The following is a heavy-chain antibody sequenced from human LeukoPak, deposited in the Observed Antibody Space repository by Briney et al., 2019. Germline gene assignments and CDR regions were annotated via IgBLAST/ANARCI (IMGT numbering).Heavy chain of an antibody. J-gene: IGHJ4*02. CDR3: AKVGRSGWYWAY. D-gene: IGHD6-19*01. V-gene: IGHV3-23*01. CDR1: GFTFSSYA. Sequence: GGSLRLSCAASGFTFSSYAMSWVRQAPGKGLEWVSTISATISASGSSTYYADSVKGRFTISRDNSKNTLYLQMNSLRAEDTAVYYCAKVGRSGWYWAYWGQGTLVTVSS. CDR2: ISATISASGSST.